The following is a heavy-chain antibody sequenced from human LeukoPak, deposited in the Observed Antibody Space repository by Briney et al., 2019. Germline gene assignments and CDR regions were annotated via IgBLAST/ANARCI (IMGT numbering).Heavy chain of an antibody. CDR1: GFTFSNYG. V-gene: IGHV3-30*18. D-gene: IGHD6-19*01. CDR2: ISDDGSNK. CDR3: AKDRTGGWPLSD. Sequence: PGGSLRLSCAVSGFTFSNYGMHWVRQAPGKGLEWVAVISDDGSNKYYADFVKGRFTIARDNSKNTLYLHMNSLRTEDTALYYCAKDRTGGWPLSDWGQGSLITVSS. J-gene: IGHJ4*02.